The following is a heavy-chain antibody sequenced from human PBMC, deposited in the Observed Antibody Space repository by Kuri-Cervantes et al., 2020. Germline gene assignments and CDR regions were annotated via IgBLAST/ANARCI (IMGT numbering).Heavy chain of an antibody. D-gene: IGHD3-10*01. Sequence: ASVKVSCKASGYTFTSYGISWVRQAPGQGLEWMGIINPSGGSTSYAQKFQGRVTMTRDTSTSTVYMELRSLRSDDTAVYYCARDWNQLWFGELLTTPYYYYGMDVWGQGTTVTVSS. CDR1: GYTFTSYG. V-gene: IGHV1-46*01. J-gene: IGHJ6*02. CDR3: ARDWNQLWFGELLTTPYYYYGMDV. CDR2: INPSGGST.